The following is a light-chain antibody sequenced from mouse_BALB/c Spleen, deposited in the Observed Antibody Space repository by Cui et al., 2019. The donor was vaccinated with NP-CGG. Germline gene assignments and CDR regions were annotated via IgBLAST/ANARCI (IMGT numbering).Light chain of an antibody. J-gene: IGLJ1*01. CDR2: GTN. Sequence: QAVVTQESALTTSPGDSVTLTCRSSTGTVTTSNYANWVQEKPDHLFTGLIGGTNNRPPGVPARFSGSLMGDKAALTITGAQTEDEAIYFCALWYSNHWVFGGGTKLTVL. V-gene: IGLV1*01. CDR3: ALWYSNHWV. CDR1: TGTVTTSNY.